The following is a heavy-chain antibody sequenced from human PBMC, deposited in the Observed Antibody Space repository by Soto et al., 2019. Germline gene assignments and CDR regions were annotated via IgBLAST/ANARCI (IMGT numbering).Heavy chain of an antibody. Sequence: EVQLLESGGGLVQPGGSLRLSCAASGFTFNNYAMNWVRQAPGKGLEWVSVISGSGGSTYYADSVKGRCTISRDNSKNTLYLQMNSLRAEDTAVYYCAKRTVGWYFDLWGRVTLVTVSS. V-gene: IGHV3-23*01. CDR3: AKRTVGWYFDL. CDR1: GFTFNNYA. D-gene: IGHD4-17*01. CDR2: ISGSGGST. J-gene: IGHJ2*01.